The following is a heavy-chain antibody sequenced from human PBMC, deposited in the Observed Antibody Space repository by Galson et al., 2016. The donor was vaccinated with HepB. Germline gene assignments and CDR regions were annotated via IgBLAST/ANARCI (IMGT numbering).Heavy chain of an antibody. CDR3: ARSFCGGDCSRLYIWLDF. Sequence: TLSLTCTVSDYSISSGYFWGWIRQPPGKGLEWIGSTYRGDITHYNPSLRSRVTVSLDASKNHFSLNLRSVTAADTAVYYCARSFCGGDCSRLYIWLDFWGHGTLVTVSS. CDR1: DYSISSGYF. J-gene: IGHJ5*01. V-gene: IGHV4-38-2*02. CDR2: TYRGDIT. D-gene: IGHD2-21*02.